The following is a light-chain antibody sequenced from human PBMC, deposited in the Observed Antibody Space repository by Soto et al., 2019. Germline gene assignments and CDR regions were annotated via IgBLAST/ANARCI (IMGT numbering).Light chain of an antibody. CDR2: DAS. CDR3: QQYNSYET. Sequence: DIQMTQSPSTLSASVGDRITITCRASQSISSWLGWYQQKPGKAPKLLIYDASSLESAVPSRFSGSGSGTEFTLTISSLQPDDFATYYCQQYNSYETFGQGTKVEIK. J-gene: IGKJ1*01. CDR1: QSISSW. V-gene: IGKV1-5*01.